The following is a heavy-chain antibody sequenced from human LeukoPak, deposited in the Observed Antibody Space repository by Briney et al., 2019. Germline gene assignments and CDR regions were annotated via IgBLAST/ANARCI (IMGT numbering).Heavy chain of an antibody. D-gene: IGHD1-26*01. CDR2: IIPIFGTA. Sequence: SVKVSCKASGGTFGSYAISWVRQAPGQGLEWMGGIIPIFGTANYAQKFQGRVTITTDESTSTAYMELSSLRSEDTAVYYCARHWSTGTSYYRFDYWGQGTLVTVSS. J-gene: IGHJ4*02. CDR1: GGTFGSYA. V-gene: IGHV1-69*05. CDR3: ARHWSTGTSYYRFDY.